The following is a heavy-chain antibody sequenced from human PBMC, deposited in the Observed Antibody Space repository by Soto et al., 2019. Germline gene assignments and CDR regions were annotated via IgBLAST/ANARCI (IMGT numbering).Heavy chain of an antibody. CDR3: AKNSAGSCYYAADY. J-gene: IGHJ4*02. CDR1: GFTFSSYG. D-gene: IGHD2-15*01. CDR2: INDDGGRT. V-gene: IGHV3-23*01. Sequence: GESLKISCVASGFTFSSYGMNWVRQAPGKGLEWVSVINDDGGRTYYADSVKGRFAISRDNSKNTLYLQMNSLRAEDTAIYYCAKNSAGSCYYAADYWVQGILGTV.